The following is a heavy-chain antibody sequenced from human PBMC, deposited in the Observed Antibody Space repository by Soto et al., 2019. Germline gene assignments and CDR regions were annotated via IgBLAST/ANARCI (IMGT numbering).Heavy chain of an antibody. CDR1: GYTFTSYG. V-gene: IGHV1-18*01. Sequence: ASVKVSCKASGYTFTSYGISWVRQAPGQGLEWMGLLIPYNGDRIYAQKFQGRVILTTDTTTNTAYMELGSLRSDDTAVYYCVRDASSGYRGWWDPWGQGTLVTVSS. J-gene: IGHJ5*02. D-gene: IGHD5-12*01. CDR2: LIPYNGDR. CDR3: VRDASSGYRGWWDP.